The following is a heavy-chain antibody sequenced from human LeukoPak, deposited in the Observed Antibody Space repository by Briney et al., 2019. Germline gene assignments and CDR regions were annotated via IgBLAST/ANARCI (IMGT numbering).Heavy chain of an antibody. CDR1: GFTFSGYG. CDR3: AKPTTVLPSYYFDY. CDR2: ISYGGRDK. Sequence: GGSLRLSCAASGFTFSGYGMQWVRQAPGKGLEWVAIISYGGRDKFYEDSVKGRFTISRDNSKNTLYLQMNNLRAEDTAVYYCAKPTTVLPSYYFDYWGQGTLVTVSS. D-gene: IGHD4-17*01. J-gene: IGHJ4*02. V-gene: IGHV3-30*18.